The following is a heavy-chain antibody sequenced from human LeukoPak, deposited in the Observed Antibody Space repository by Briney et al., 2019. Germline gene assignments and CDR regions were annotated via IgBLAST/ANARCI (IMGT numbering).Heavy chain of an antibody. CDR1: GYTFTSYA. Sequence: ASVKVSCTASGYTFTSYAMNWVRQAPGQGLEWMGWINTNTGNPTHAQGFTGRFVFSSDTSVSTAYLQISSLKAEDTAVYYCARLLQEGSVAYAYWGQGTLVTVSS. D-gene: IGHD3-10*01. V-gene: IGHV7-4-1*02. J-gene: IGHJ4*02. CDR2: INTNTGNP. CDR3: ARLLQEGSVAYAY.